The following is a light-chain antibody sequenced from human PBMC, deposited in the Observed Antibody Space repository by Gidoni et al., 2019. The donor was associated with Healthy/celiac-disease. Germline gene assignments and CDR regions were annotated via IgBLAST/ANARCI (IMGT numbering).Light chain of an antibody. Sequence: AIQMTQSPSSLSASVGDRVTITCRASQGIRNDLGWYQQKPGKAHKLLIYAASSLQSGVPSRFSGSGSGTDFTLTISSRQPEDFATYYCLQDYNYPPTFGGGTKVEIK. CDR1: QGIRND. CDR3: LQDYNYPPT. V-gene: IGKV1-6*01. CDR2: AAS. J-gene: IGKJ4*01.